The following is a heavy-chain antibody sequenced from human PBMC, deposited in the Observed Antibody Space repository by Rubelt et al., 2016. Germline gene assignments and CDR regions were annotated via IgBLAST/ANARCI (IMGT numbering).Heavy chain of an antibody. CDR1: GYSFTSNW. CDR2: IFPGDSDT. J-gene: IGHJ4*02. V-gene: IGHV5-51*01. D-gene: IGHD3-10*01. CDR3: VRLAGGGTAFGDF. Sequence: EVQLVQSGAEVKKPGESLKISCKGSGYSFTSNWIVWVRQMPGKGLEWMGIIFPGDSDTTYSPSFQGQVTISADKPTSTAYLQWRSLKASDTAMYYCVRLAGGGTAFGDFWGLGTLVTFSS.